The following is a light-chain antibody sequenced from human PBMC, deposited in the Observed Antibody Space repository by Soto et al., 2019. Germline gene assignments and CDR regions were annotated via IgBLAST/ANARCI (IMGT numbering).Light chain of an antibody. CDR1: QSVSSSF. Sequence: ILLAQSPGTLSLSPGESATLSCRASQSVSSSFLAWYQQKAGQAPRLLIYGASRRATGIPDRFSGSGSGTDFTLTISRLEPEDFAVYYCQQDGSAPRKFGQGTKVDIK. CDR3: QQDGSAPRK. V-gene: IGKV3-20*01. J-gene: IGKJ1*01. CDR2: GAS.